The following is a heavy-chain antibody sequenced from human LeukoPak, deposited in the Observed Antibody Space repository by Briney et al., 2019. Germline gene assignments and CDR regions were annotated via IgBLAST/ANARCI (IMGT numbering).Heavy chain of an antibody. J-gene: IGHJ6*03. D-gene: IGHD3-10*01. V-gene: IGHV1-18*01. CDR1: GYTFTSYG. CDR2: ISAYNGNT. Sequence: ASVKVPCKASGYTFTSYGISWVRQAPGQGLEWMGWISAYNGNTNYAQKLQGRVTMTTDTSTSTAYMELRSLRSDDTAVYYCARVRYYGPRYYYMDVWGKGTTVTVSS. CDR3: ARVRYYGPRYYYMDV.